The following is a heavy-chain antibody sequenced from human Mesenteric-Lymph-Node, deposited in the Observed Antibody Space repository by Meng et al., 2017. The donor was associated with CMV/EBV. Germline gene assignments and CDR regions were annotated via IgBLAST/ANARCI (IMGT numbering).Heavy chain of an antibody. CDR3: AKGIVVVPAAPDAFDI. V-gene: IGHV3-23*03. CDR1: GFIFSSHG. D-gene: IGHD2-2*01. CDR2: IHSGGITT. J-gene: IGHJ3*02. Sequence: GESLKISCAASGFIFSSHGMSWVRQVPGKGLEWVSVIHSGGITTYYADSVKGRFTISRDDSKNTLYLQMNSLRVEDTAVYYCAKGIVVVPAAPDAFDIWGQGTMVTVSS.